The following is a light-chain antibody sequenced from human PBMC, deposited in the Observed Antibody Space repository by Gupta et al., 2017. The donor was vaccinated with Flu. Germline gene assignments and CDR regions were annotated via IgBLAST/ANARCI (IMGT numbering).Light chain of an antibody. CDR3: MQAIQAPMT. J-gene: IGKJ4*01. CDR1: QSLLHSSGHNY. Sequence: DTVLTQSPLSLTVTPGQPASISCKSSQSLLHSSGHNYLDWYLQKPGQSPQLLIFLGSNRASGVSERFSGSGSGTDFTLKISRVEAEDVGVYYCMQAIQAPMTFGGGTKVEI. V-gene: IGKV2-28*01. CDR2: LGS.